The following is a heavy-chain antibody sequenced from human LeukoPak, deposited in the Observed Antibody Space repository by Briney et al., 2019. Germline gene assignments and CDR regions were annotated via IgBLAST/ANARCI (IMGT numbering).Heavy chain of an antibody. CDR2: RKTDGSER. Sequence: GGSLRLSCAASGFTFSDYWMTWVRQAPGKGLEWVANRKTDGSERYHVDSVTVRFSNSRDNAKISLYLQMNSLRDEGTTVYYCASYLYWWSDLGYWGQGTLVTASA. CDR3: ASYLYWWSDLGY. D-gene: IGHD2-8*02. J-gene: IGHJ4*01. CDR1: GFTFSDYW. V-gene: IGHV3-7*01.